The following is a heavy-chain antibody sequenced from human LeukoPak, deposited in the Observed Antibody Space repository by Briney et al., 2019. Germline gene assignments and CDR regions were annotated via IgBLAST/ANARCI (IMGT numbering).Heavy chain of an antibody. J-gene: IGHJ4*02. D-gene: IGHD3-10*01. CDR3: ARPKFGSHQSVLL. CDR1: GGSISSSSYY. Sequence: PSETLSLTCTVSGGSISSSSYYWGWIRQPPGKGLEWIGSIYYSGSTYYNPSLKSRVTISVDTSKNQFSLKLSSVTAADTAVYYCARPKFGSHQSVLLWGQGTLVTVSS. CDR2: IYYSGST. V-gene: IGHV4-39*01.